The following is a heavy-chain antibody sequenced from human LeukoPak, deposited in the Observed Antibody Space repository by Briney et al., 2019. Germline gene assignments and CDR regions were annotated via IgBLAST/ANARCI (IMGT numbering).Heavy chain of an antibody. Sequence: SETLSLTCTVSGDSISTYYWSWIRQPPGKGLEWIGYTPYSGSTNYNPSLKSRVTISVDTSKNQFSLKLSSVTAADTAVYYCARRSFTTTVVTPDDYWGQGTLVTVSS. D-gene: IGHD4-23*01. CDR3: ARRSFTTTVVTPDDY. CDR1: GDSISTYY. CDR2: TPYSGST. J-gene: IGHJ4*02. V-gene: IGHV4-59*08.